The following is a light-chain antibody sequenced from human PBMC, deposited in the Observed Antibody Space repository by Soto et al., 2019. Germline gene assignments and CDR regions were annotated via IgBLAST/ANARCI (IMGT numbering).Light chain of an antibody. CDR1: QSISNY. CDR3: HQSYNTPLT. CDR2: AAS. Sequence: DLQMTQSPSSLSASVGDRVTITCRASQSISNYLNWYQQKPGKAPKLLIYAASSLQSGVPSRFSGSGSGTDFTLTISSLQPEDFATYYCHQSYNTPLTCGGGTKVEIK. V-gene: IGKV1-39*01. J-gene: IGKJ4*01.